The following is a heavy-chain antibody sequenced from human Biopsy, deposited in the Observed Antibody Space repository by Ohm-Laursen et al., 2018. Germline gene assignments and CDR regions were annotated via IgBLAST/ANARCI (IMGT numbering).Heavy chain of an antibody. V-gene: IGHV3-48*03. J-gene: IGHJ3*01. D-gene: IGHD1-26*01. Sequence: SLRLSCAASGFAFNLYEMNWVRQAPGKGMEWISYIYGGGSPVSYADSVKGRFTISRDNAQNSLYLHMNSLRAEDTAVYCCARLNSGTYDASDLWGQGTMVIVSS. CDR2: IYGGGSPV. CDR1: GFAFNLYE. CDR3: ARLNSGTYDASDL.